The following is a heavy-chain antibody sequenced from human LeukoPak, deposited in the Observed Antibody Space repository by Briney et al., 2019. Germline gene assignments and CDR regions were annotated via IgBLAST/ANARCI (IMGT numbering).Heavy chain of an antibody. CDR2: IIPIFGTA. J-gene: IGHJ6*03. D-gene: IGHD3-10*01. CDR3: ARVTPPFPNYYGSGSYYKMGRYYYYMDV. V-gene: IGHV1-69*05. CDR1: GGTFSSYA. Sequence: GASVKVSCKASGGTFSSYAISWVRQAPGQGLEWMGGIIPIFGTANYAQKFQGRVTMTRDMSTSTVYMELSSLRSEDTAVYYCARVTPPFPNYYGSGSYYKMGRYYYYMDVWGKGTTVTVSS.